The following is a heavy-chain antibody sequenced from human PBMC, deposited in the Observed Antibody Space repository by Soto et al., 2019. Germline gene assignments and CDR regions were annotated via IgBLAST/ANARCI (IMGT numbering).Heavy chain of an antibody. Sequence: QVQLVQSGAEVKKPGSSVKVSYKASGGTFSSYAISWVRQAPGQGLEWMGGIIPIFGTANYAQKFQGRVTITADESTSTAYMELSSLRSEDTAVYYCARDQLVYCGGDCYYFDYWGQGTLVTVSS. D-gene: IGHD2-21*02. J-gene: IGHJ4*02. CDR3: ARDQLVYCGGDCYYFDY. V-gene: IGHV1-69*01. CDR1: GGTFSSYA. CDR2: IIPIFGTA.